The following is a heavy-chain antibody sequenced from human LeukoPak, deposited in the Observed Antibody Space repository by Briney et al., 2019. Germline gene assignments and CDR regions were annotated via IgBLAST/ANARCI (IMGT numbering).Heavy chain of an antibody. CDR3: ARDLVYYDSSGADY. CDR2: ISSSGSTI. CDR1: GFTFSDYY. Sequence: PGGSLRLSCAASGFTFSDYYMSWIRQAPGKGLEWVSYISSSGSTIYYADSVKGRFTISRDNAKKSLYLQMNSLRAEDTAVYYCARDLVYYDSSGADYWGQGTLVTVSS. J-gene: IGHJ4*02. D-gene: IGHD3-22*01. V-gene: IGHV3-11*04.